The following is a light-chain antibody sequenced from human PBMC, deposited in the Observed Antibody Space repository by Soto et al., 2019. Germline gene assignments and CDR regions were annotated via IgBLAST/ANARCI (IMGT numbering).Light chain of an antibody. V-gene: IGLV4-60*02. J-gene: IGLJ2*01. CDR3: ETWDSYTRV. Sequence: QLVLTQSSSASASLGSSVKLTCILSSGHINYIIAWHQQQPGKAPRYLMKLERSGSYNKGSGVPDRFSGSSSGADRYLTISNLQFEDEADYYCETWDSYTRVFGGGTKLTVL. CDR1: SGHINYI. CDR2: LERSGSY.